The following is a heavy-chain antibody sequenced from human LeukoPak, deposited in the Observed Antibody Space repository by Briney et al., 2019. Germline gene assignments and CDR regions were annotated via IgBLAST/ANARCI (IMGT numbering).Heavy chain of an antibody. CDR1: GFTFSSYA. Sequence: GGSLRLSCAASGFTFSSYAMSWVRQAPGKGLEWVSAISGSDGSTYYADSVKGRFTISRDNSKNTLYLQMNSLRAEDTAVYYCAKDLIAVAGPEYFQHWGQGTLVTVSS. D-gene: IGHD6-19*01. CDR2: ISGSDGST. CDR3: AKDLIAVAGPEYFQH. J-gene: IGHJ1*01. V-gene: IGHV3-23*01.